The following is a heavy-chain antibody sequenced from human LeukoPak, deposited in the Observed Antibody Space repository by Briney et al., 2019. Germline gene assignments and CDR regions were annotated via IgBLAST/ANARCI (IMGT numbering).Heavy chain of an antibody. CDR2: ISSNGGST. CDR3: ARDLPFDY. CDR1: GFTFSSYA. V-gene: IGHV3-64*01. Sequence: GSLRLSCAASGFTFSSYAMHWVRQAPGKGLEYVSAISSNGGSTYYANSVKGRSTISRDNSKNTLYLQMGSLRAEDMAVYYCARDLPFDYWGQGTLVTVSS. J-gene: IGHJ4*02.